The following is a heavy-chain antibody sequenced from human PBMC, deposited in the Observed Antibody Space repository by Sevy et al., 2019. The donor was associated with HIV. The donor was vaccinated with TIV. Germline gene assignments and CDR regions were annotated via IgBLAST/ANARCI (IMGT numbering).Heavy chain of an antibody. CDR2: ISNSGTSM. CDR3: ARDLPPSASTVAHFDC. CDR1: GFTFSSYE. Sequence: GGYLRLSCVASGFTFSSYEMNWVRQAPGKGLEWVSYISNSGTSMYYSDSVKGRFTISRDNARNSLYLQMNSLRAEDNAVYYCARDLPPSASTVAHFDCWGQGTLVTVSS. D-gene: IGHD4-17*01. J-gene: IGHJ4*02. V-gene: IGHV3-48*03.